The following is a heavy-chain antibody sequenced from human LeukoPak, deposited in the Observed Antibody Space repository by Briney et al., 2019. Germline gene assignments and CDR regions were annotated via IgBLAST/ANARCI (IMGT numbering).Heavy chain of an antibody. CDR1: GFTFSSYG. J-gene: IGHJ4*02. D-gene: IGHD3-22*01. CDR2: IWYDEENT. CDR3: ARGSTMMTTWPKF. Sequence: PGGSLRLSCATSGFTFSSYGIHWVRQAPGKGLEWVAVIWYDEENTYYGDSVKGRFTISRDNSKKTLYLQVNSLRAEDTAVYYCARGSTMMTTWPKFWGQGTLVTVSS. V-gene: IGHV3-33*01.